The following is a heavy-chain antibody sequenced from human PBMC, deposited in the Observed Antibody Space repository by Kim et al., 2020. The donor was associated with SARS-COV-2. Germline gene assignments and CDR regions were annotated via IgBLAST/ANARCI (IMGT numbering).Heavy chain of an antibody. V-gene: IGHV3-53*01. D-gene: IGHD6-13*01. Sequence: GESLKISCAASGLTVSSTFMSWVRRAPGKGLEWLSIIYSGGATYYADSVKGRFIISRDGSKNTVYLQMSSLRVEDTAIYYCARSSYNQILGYYFDYWGQGTLVTVSS. CDR3: ARSSYNQILGYYFDY. CDR1: GLTVSSTF. CDR2: IYSGGAT. J-gene: IGHJ4*02.